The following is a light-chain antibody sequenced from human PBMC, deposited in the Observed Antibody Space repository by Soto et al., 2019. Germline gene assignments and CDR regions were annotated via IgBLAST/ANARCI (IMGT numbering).Light chain of an antibody. J-gene: IGLJ3*02. CDR3: CSHAGSMTGV. Sequence: QSALTQPASVSGSPGQSITISCTGTSNGVGSYNFVSWYQHHPGKAPKLMIYEATKRPSGVSHSFSGSKSGNTASLTISERQAEDEGEYYCCSHAGSMTGVFGGGTQVTVL. CDR2: EAT. V-gene: IGLV2-23*01. CDR1: SNGVGSYNF.